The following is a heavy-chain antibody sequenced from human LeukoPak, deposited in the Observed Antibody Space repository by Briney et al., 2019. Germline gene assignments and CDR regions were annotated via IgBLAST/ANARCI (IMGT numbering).Heavy chain of an antibody. D-gene: IGHD3-22*01. CDR1: GGTFSSYA. CDR2: IIPIFGTA. V-gene: IGHV1-69*05. CDR3: AWSYYYDSSGYPYYYYYYMDV. J-gene: IGHJ6*03. Sequence: GASVTVSCTASGGTFSSYAISWVRQAPGQGLEWMGGIIPIFGTANYAQKFQGRVTITTDESTSTAYMELSSLRSEDTAVYYCAWSYYYDSSGYPYYYYYYMDVWGKGTTVTVSS.